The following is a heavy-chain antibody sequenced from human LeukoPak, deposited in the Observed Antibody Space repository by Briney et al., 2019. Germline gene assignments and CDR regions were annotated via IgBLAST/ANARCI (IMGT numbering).Heavy chain of an antibody. CDR1: GGSISSYY. V-gene: IGHV4-59*01. D-gene: IGHD6-13*01. Sequence: SETLSLTCTVSGGSISSYYWSWLRQPPGKGVEGIGYIYYSGSTNYNPSLKSRGTISVDTSKKQFSLKLSSVHAADTAVYYCARVAAAAGTSYYYYYYMDVWGKGTTVTISS. J-gene: IGHJ6*03. CDR2: IYYSGST. CDR3: ARVAAAAGTSYYYYYYMDV.